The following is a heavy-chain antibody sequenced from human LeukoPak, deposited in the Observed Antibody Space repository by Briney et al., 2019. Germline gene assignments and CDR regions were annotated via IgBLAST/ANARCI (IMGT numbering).Heavy chain of an antibody. CDR1: GYSISSGYY. J-gene: IGHJ6*03. CDR2: IYHSGST. V-gene: IGHV4-38-2*02. Sequence: SETLSLTCTVSGYSISSGYYWGWIRQPPGKGLEWIGSIYHSGSTYYNPSLKSRVTISVDTSKNQFSLKLSSVTAADTAVYYCARRVIGYYYGSGSYRRGYYYMDVWGKGTTVTISS. D-gene: IGHD3-10*01. CDR3: ARRVIGYYYGSGSYRRGYYYMDV.